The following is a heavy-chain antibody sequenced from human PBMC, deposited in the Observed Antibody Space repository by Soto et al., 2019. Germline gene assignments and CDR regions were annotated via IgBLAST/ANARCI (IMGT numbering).Heavy chain of an antibody. CDR1: GYSFTSYW. D-gene: IGHD6-19*01. V-gene: IGHV5-10-1*01. CDR2: IDPSDSYT. J-gene: IGHJ6*02. CDR3: ARLSPCSGWYGYYYYYGMDV. Sequence: PGESLKISCKGSGYSFTSYWISWVRQMPGKGLEWMGRIDPSDSYTNYSPSFQGHVTISADKSISTAYLQWSSLKASDTAMYYCARLSPCSGWYGYYYYYGMDVWGQGTTVTVSS.